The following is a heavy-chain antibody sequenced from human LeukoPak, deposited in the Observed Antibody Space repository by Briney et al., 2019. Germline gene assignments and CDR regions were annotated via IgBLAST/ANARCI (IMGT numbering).Heavy chain of an antibody. D-gene: IGHD3-10*01. Sequence: PGGSLRLSCAASGFTFSTYAMHWVRQAPGKGLEYVSAISANGVSTYYANSVKGRFTISRDNSKNTVYLQMGSLRPEDTAVYYCAAYYYGSGSDYSDYWGQGTLVTVSS. V-gene: IGHV3-64*01. CDR1: GFTFSTYA. J-gene: IGHJ4*02. CDR2: ISANGVST. CDR3: AAYYYGSGSDYSDY.